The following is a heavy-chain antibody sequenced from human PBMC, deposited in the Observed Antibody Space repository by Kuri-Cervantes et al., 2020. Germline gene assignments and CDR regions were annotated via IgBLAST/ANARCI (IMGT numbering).Heavy chain of an antibody. V-gene: IGHV3-30*18. D-gene: IGHD1-26*01. J-gene: IGHJ4*02. Sequence: GESLKISCAASGFTFSSYGMHWVRQAPGKGLEWVAVISYDGSNKYYADSVKGRFTISRDNSKNTLYLQMNSLRAEDTAVYYCAKWEWELLAFDYWGQGPLVPVSS. CDR2: ISYDGSNK. CDR3: AKWEWELLAFDY. CDR1: GFTFSSYG.